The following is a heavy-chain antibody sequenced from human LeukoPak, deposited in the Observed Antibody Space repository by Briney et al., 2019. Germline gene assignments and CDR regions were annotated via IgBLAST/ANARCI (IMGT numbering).Heavy chain of an antibody. CDR2: IKQDGSEK. CDR1: GFTFSSYW. J-gene: IGHJ5*02. V-gene: IGHV3-7*01. Sequence: GGSLRLSCAASGFTFSSYWMSWVRQAPGKGLEWVAKIKQDGSEKYYVDSVKGRLTISRDNGENTLYLQMDTLRAEDTAVYYCARDARTDSPFSWSDPWGQGTLVTVSS. CDR3: ARDARTDSPFSWSDP. D-gene: IGHD2-8*02.